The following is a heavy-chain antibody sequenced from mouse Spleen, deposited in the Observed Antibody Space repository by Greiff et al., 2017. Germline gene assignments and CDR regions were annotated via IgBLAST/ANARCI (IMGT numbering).Heavy chain of an antibody. CDR2: ISSGGGNT. CDR1: GFTFSSYA. V-gene: IGHV5-9-3*01. CDR3: ARQDYGSSYDYYAMDY. D-gene: IGHD1-1*01. Sequence: EVQLQESGGGLVKLGGSLKLSCAASGFTFSSYAMSWVRQTPEKRLEWVATISSGGGNTYYPDSVKGRFTISRDNAKNTLYLQMSSLKSEDTAMYYCARQDYGSSYDYYAMDYWGQGTSVTVSS. J-gene: IGHJ4*01.